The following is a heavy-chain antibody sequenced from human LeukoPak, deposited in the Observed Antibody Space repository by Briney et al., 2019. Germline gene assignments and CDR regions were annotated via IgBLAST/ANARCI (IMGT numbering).Heavy chain of an antibody. CDR3: ARRYGDYVGSFEY. CDR2: ISTSSSYI. D-gene: IGHD4-17*01. Sequence: PGGSLRLSCAASGITFSSYSMNWVSQAPGKGLEWVSSISTSSSYIYYADSVKGRFTISRDNAKNSLYLQMNSLRAEDTAVYYCARRYGDYVGSFEYWGQGTQVTVSS. CDR1: GITFSSYS. V-gene: IGHV3-21*01. J-gene: IGHJ4*02.